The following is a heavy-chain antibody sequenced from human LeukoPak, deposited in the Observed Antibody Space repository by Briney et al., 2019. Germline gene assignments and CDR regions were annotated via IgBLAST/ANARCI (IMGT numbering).Heavy chain of an antibody. V-gene: IGHV4-38-2*01. CDR3: ARHYYHNFFDY. D-gene: IGHD3-22*01. CDR1: GYSISSGYY. J-gene: IGHJ4*02. CDR2: IYHSGST. Sequence: SETLSLTCAVSGYSISSGYYWGWIRQPPGKGLEWIGSIYHSGSTYYNPSLKSRVTISVDTSKNQFSLKLSSVTAADTAVYYYARHYYHNFFDYWGQGTLVTVSS.